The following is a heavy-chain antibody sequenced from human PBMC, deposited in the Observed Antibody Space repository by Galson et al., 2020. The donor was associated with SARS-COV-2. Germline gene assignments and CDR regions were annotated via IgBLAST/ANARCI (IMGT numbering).Heavy chain of an antibody. J-gene: IGHJ6*02. CDR2: IAWDDDK. CDR1: GFSLSTSGMC. V-gene: IGHV2-70*01. D-gene: IGHD6-6*01. CDR3: ARIPEYSSSPSPYYYGMDV. Sequence: SGPTLVTSTHTLTLTCTFSGFSLSTSGMCVSWIRQPTGKALEWLALIAWDDDKYYSTSLKTKLTISKDTSKNQVVLTMTNMDPVDTATYSCARIPEYSSSPSPYYYGMDVWGQGTTVTVSS.